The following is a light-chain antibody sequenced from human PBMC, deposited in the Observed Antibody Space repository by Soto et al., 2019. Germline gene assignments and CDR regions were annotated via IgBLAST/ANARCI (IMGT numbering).Light chain of an antibody. CDR3: QQYGSSLPVT. CDR1: QSVSSTY. J-gene: IGKJ4*01. Sequence: EIVLTQSPGTLSLSPGERATLSCRASQSVSSTYLAWYQQKPGQAPRLLIYGASSRATGIPDRFSGSGSGTDFTLTIRRLEPEDFAVYYCQQYGSSLPVTFCGGTKVEIK. V-gene: IGKV3-20*01. CDR2: GAS.